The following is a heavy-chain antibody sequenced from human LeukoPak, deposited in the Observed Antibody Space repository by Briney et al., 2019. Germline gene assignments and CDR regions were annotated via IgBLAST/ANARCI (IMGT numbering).Heavy chain of an antibody. CDR3: AKDPEYSSGWYLDY. Sequence: PGGSLRLSCAASGFTFSSYAMSWVRQAPGKGLEWVSAISSSGGTTYYADSVKGRFTISRDNSKNTLYLQMSSLRAEDSAVYYCAKDPEYSSGWYLDYWGQGTLVTVSS. CDR2: ISSSGGTT. CDR1: GFTFSSYA. J-gene: IGHJ4*02. V-gene: IGHV3-23*01. D-gene: IGHD6-19*01.